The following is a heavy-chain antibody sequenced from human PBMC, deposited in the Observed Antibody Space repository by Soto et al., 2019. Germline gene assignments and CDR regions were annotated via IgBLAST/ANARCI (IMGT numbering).Heavy chain of an antibody. J-gene: IGHJ4*02. V-gene: IGHV4-59*01. CDR1: GASISSSY. D-gene: IGHD7-27*01. CDR3: ARVWGLDYIDS. CDR2: IYHSGST. Sequence: PSETLSLTCTVSGASISSSYWSWIRRPPGKGLEWIGYIYHSGSTKYNPSLKSRVTISVDTSKNHFSVKLSSVTAADTAVYYCARVWGLDYIDSWGPGTLVTVSS.